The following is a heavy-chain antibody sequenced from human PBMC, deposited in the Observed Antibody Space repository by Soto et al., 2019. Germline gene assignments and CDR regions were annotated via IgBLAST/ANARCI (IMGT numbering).Heavy chain of an antibody. V-gene: IGHV1-58*02. CDR1: GFTFTSSA. Sequence: SVKVSCKASGFTFTSSAMQWVRRARGQRLEWIGWIVVGRGNTNYAQKFQERVTITRDMSTSTAYMELSSLRSEDTAVYYCASHYDSSGYSPYDAFDIWGQGTMVTVSS. CDR2: IVVGRGNT. J-gene: IGHJ3*02. D-gene: IGHD3-22*01. CDR3: ASHYDSSGYSPYDAFDI.